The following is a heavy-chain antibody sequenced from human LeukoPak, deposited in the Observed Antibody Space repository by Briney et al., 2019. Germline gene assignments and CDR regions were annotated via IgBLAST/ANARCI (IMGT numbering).Heavy chain of an antibody. J-gene: IGHJ4*02. V-gene: IGHV1-69*05. CDR2: IIPIFGTA. CDR1: GGTFSSYA. D-gene: IGHD1-26*01. CDR3: AREREIHGQGLYFDY. Sequence: SVKVSCKASGGTFSSYAISWVRQAPGQGLECMGGIIPIFGTANYAQKFQGRVTITTDESTSTAYMELSSLRSEDTAVYYCAREREIHGQGLYFDYWGQGTLVTVSS.